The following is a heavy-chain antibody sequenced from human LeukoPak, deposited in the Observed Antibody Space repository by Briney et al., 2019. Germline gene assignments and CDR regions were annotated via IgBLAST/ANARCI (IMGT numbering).Heavy chain of an antibody. CDR3: AKDRSYYDILTGYPS. D-gene: IGHD3-9*01. Sequence: GGSLRLSCAASGFTLSTYAMSWVRQAPGKGLEWVSAISGSGGSTYYADSVKGRFTISRDNSKNTLYLQMNSLRAEDTAVYYCAKDRSYYDILTGYPSWGQGTLVTVSS. J-gene: IGHJ4*02. CDR1: GFTLSTYA. CDR2: ISGSGGST. V-gene: IGHV3-23*01.